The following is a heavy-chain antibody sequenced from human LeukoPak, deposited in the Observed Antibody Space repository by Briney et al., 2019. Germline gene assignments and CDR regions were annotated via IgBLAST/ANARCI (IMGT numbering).Heavy chain of an antibody. D-gene: IGHD3-22*01. Sequence: GGSLRLSCAASGFTFDDYAMHWVRQAPGKGLEWVSGISWNSGSIGYADSVKGRFTISRDNSKNTLDLQMNSLRAEDTAVYYCAKYQIGDNVRSGFDIWGRGTTVTVSS. CDR2: ISWNSGSI. CDR1: GFTFDDYA. J-gene: IGHJ3*02. CDR3: AKYQIGDNVRSGFDI. V-gene: IGHV3-9*01.